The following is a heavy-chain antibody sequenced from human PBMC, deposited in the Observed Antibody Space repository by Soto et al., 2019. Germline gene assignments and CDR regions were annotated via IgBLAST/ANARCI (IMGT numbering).Heavy chain of an antibody. D-gene: IGHD3-3*01. Sequence: GGSLRLSCAASGFTFSSYWMSWVRQAPGKGLEWVANIKQDGSEKYYVDSVKGQFTISRDNAKNSLYLQMNSLRAEDTAVYYCARDGRDFWSGYLEMYYYYYGMDVWGQGTTVTVSS. CDR3: ARDGRDFWSGYLEMYYYYYGMDV. V-gene: IGHV3-7*03. CDR2: IKQDGSEK. J-gene: IGHJ6*02. CDR1: GFTFSSYW.